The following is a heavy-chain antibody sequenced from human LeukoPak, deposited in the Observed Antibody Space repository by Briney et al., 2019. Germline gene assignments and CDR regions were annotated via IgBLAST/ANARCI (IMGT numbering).Heavy chain of an antibody. CDR1: GFTFSSYA. V-gene: IGHV3-23*01. J-gene: IGHJ4*02. CDR2: ISGSGGST. D-gene: IGHD2-21*02. Sequence: GGSLRLSCAASGFTFSSYAMSWVRQAPGKGLEWVSAISGSGGSTYYADSVKGRFTISRDNSKNTLYLQMNGLRAEDTAVYYCAKAIFDIVVVTATSFDYWGQETLVTVSS. CDR3: AKAIFDIVVVTATSFDY.